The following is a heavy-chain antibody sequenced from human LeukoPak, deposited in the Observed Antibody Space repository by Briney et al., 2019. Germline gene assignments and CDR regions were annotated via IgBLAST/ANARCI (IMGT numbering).Heavy chain of an antibody. D-gene: IGHD3-3*01. Sequence: GGSLRLSCAASGFTFSSYWMSWVRQAPGKGLEWVANIKQDGSEKYYVDSVKGRFTISRGNAKNSLYLQMNSLRAEDTAVYYCARDPRITIFGVVTRSFDIWGQGTMVTVSS. CDR1: GFTFSSYW. CDR2: IKQDGSEK. J-gene: IGHJ3*02. CDR3: ARDPRITIFGVVTRSFDI. V-gene: IGHV3-7*01.